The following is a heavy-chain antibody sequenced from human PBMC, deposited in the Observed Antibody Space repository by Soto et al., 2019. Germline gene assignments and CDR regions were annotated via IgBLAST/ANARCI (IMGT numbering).Heavy chain of an antibody. Sequence: SVKVSCKASGGTFSSYAMSWVRQAPGQGLEWMGGIIPIFGTANYAQKFQGRVTITADESTSTAYMELSSLRSEDTAVYYCARLDSSLYYFDYWGQGTLVTVSS. V-gene: IGHV1-69*13. D-gene: IGHD6-6*01. CDR1: GGTFSSYA. CDR3: ARLDSSLYYFDY. CDR2: IIPIFGTA. J-gene: IGHJ4*02.